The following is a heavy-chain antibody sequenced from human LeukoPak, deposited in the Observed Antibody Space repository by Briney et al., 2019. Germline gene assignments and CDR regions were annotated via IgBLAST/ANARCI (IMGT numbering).Heavy chain of an antibody. CDR3: ARVGLVRSPDQFDY. D-gene: IGHD3-10*01. V-gene: IGHV1-69*04. Sequence: SVKVSCKASGGTFSSYAISWVRQAPGQGLEWMGRIIPILGIANYAQKFQGRVTITADKSTSTAHMELSSLRSEDTAVYYCARVGLVRSPDQFDYWGQGTLVTVSS. CDR2: IIPILGIA. J-gene: IGHJ4*02. CDR1: GGTFSSYA.